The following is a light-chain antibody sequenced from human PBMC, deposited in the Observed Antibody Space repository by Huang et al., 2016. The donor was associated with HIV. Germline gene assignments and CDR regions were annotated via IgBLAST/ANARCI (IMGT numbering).Light chain of an antibody. CDR1: QSVSSD. CDR2: GSS. Sequence: DIQMTQSPSSLSASVGDRVTITCRASQSVSSDLNWYQHKPGKAPKLLIYGSSSLHRWVPSRFSGSGSGTDFTRTISSLQPEDFATYYCQQSYSTPPRYTFGQGTKLEIK. J-gene: IGKJ2*01. CDR3: QQSYSTPPRYT. V-gene: IGKV1-39*01.